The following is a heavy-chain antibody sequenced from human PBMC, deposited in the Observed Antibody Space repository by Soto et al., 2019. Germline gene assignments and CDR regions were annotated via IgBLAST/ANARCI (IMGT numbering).Heavy chain of an antibody. J-gene: IGHJ4*02. D-gene: IGHD3-3*01. CDR1: GFTFSSYS. V-gene: IGHV3-48*02. Sequence: PGGSLRLSCAASGFTFSSYSMNWVRQAPGKGLEWVSYISSSSSTIYYADSVKGRFTISRDNAKNSLYLQMNSLRDEDTAVYYCARSLNHDFWSGYLIDYWGQGTLVTVSS. CDR2: ISSSSSTI. CDR3: ARSLNHDFWSGYLIDY.